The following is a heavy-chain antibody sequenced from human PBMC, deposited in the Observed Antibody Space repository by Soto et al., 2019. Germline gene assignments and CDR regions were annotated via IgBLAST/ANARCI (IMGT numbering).Heavy chain of an antibody. D-gene: IGHD5-18*01. CDR2: VVPMFGIP. V-gene: IGHV1-69*12. CDR1: GATFISYA. Sequence: QVQLVQSGAEVKTSGSSVKVSCKSSGATFISYAISWVRQAPGQGLEWMGGVVPMFGIPNYAQKFQGRVTITADESTSTAYLELSSLTTEDTAVYYCALEGSTVETAMVSQYFYGMDVWGQGTTVTVSS. J-gene: IGHJ6*02. CDR3: ALEGSTVETAMVSQYFYGMDV.